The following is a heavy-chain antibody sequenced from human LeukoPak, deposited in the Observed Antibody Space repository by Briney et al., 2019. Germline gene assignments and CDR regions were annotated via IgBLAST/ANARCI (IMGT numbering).Heavy chain of an antibody. CDR2: ISTYNDNT. CDR3: ARDWASTSWSYYYYYYMDV. V-gene: IGHV1-18*01. Sequence: GASVKVSCTASVYTFTSYSICWVRHGPGQGLEWVWCISTYNDNTNDAQKLQGRVTMTTDTSTSTAYMELRSLRSDDTAVYYCARDWASTSWSYYYYYYMDVWGKGTTVTVSS. D-gene: IGHD2-2*01. J-gene: IGHJ6*03. CDR1: VYTFTSYS.